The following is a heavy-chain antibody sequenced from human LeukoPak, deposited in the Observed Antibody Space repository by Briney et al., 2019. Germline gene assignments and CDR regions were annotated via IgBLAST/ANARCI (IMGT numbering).Heavy chain of an antibody. CDR3: ASLRVIPPNWFDS. V-gene: IGHV4-59*08. D-gene: IGHD2-21*01. CDR2: IYYSGST. Sequence: SETLSLTCTVSGGSISSYYWSWIRQPPGKGLEWIGYIYYSGSTNYNPSLKGRVTISVDTSKNQFSLKLSSVTAADTAVYYCASLRVIPPNWFDSWGQGTLVTVSS. J-gene: IGHJ5*01. CDR1: GGSISSYY.